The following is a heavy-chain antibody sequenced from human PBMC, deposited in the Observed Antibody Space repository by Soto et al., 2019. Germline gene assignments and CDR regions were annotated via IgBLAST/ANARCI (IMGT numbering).Heavy chain of an antibody. CDR2: IYWNDDK. CDR1: GFSLSTSGVG. V-gene: IGHV2-5*01. Sequence: GPTLVNPTQTLTLTCTFSGFSLSTSGVGVGWIRQPPGKALEWLALIYWNDDKRYSPSLKSRLTITKDTSKNQVVLTMTNMDPVDTATYYCAHRAARGRYYYYYGMDVWGQGTTVTVSS. CDR3: AHRAARGRYYYYYGMDV. J-gene: IGHJ6*02. D-gene: IGHD6-6*01.